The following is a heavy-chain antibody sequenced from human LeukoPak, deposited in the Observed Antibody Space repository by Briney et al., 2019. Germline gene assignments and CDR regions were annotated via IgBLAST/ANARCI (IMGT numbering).Heavy chain of an antibody. Sequence: PGGSLRLPCAASGFTFSGFYMSWIRQAPEKGLEWVSCIGSSSSYTNYADSVKGRFTISRDNAKNSLYLQMDGLRAEDTAVYYCARDRGAVAATWFDYWGQGTLVTVSS. V-gene: IGHV3-11*05. D-gene: IGHD6-19*01. CDR1: GFTFSGFY. J-gene: IGHJ4*02. CDR2: IGSSSSYT. CDR3: ARDRGAVAATWFDY.